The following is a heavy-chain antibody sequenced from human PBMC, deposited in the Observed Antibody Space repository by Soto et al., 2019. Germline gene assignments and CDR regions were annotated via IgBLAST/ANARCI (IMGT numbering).Heavy chain of an antibody. CDR2: ISSSSSYT. CDR3: AREACVSTSGLKAVDY. Sequence: QVQLVESGGGLVKPGGSLRLSCAASGFTFSDYYMSWIRQAPGKGLEWVSYISSSSSYTNYADSVKGRFTISRDNAKNSLYLQMNSLRAEDTAVYYCAREACVSTSGLKAVDYWGQGTLVTVSS. CDR1: GFTFSDYY. J-gene: IGHJ4*02. D-gene: IGHD2-2*01. V-gene: IGHV3-11*06.